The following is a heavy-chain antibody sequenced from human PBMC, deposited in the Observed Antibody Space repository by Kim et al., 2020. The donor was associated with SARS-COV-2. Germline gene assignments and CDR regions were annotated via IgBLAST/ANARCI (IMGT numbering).Heavy chain of an antibody. CDR1: GGVFSTNA. J-gene: IGHJ6*03. V-gene: IGHV1-69*04. D-gene: IGHD4-4*01. CDR3: AREGTTVAYYYYYMDV. CDR2: IIPLLGTA. Sequence: SVKVSCKASGGVFSTNAINWVRQAPGRGLEWMGKIIPLLGTAKYAEKFQGRVTIKADKSTNTAYMEVNSLRYEDTAVYYFAREGTTVAYYYYYMDVWGK.